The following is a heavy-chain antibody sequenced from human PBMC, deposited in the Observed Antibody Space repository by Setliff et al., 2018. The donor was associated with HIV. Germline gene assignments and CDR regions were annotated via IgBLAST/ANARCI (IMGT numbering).Heavy chain of an antibody. CDR3: ARQGSWLDS. Sequence: PSETLSLTCSVSGGSISSHYWSWIRQPPGKGLEWIGYIYYDGSTNFNPATNYNPSLKSRVTISVDTSKNHVSLRLNSVTAADTAVYYCARQGSWLDSWGQGTLVTVSS. CDR2: IYYDGSTNFNPAT. D-gene: IGHD2-15*01. V-gene: IGHV4-59*08. CDR1: GGSISSHY. J-gene: IGHJ5*01.